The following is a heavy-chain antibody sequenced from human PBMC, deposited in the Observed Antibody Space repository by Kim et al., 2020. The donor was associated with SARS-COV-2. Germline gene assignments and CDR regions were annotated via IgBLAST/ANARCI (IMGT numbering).Heavy chain of an antibody. CDR2: INHSGST. V-gene: IGHV4-34*01. Sequence: SETLSLTCAVYGGSFSGYYWSWIRQPPGKGLEWIGEINHSGSTNYNPSLKSRVTISVDTSKNQFSLKLSSVTAADTAVYYCARGTTVTQFYYYYGMDVWGQGTTVTVSS. J-gene: IGHJ6*02. CDR1: GGSFSGYY. D-gene: IGHD4-4*01. CDR3: ARGTTVTQFYYYYGMDV.